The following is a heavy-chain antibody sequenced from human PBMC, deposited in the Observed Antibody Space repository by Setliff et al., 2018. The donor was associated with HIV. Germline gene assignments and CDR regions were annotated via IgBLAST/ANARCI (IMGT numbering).Heavy chain of an antibody. CDR2: IYSAGST. CDR3: VLEYSGVYPRFSFYIDV. Sequence: KPSETLSLTCTVSGGSLSSGYDYWTWIRQPAGKGLEWIGHIYSAGSTNYNPTLTSRVTMSVDMSKNQFSLKLRSVTAADMAVYYCVLEYSGVYPRFSFYIDVWGKGTTVTVSS. CDR1: GGSLSSGYDY. J-gene: IGHJ6*03. D-gene: IGHD5-12*01. V-gene: IGHV4-61*09.